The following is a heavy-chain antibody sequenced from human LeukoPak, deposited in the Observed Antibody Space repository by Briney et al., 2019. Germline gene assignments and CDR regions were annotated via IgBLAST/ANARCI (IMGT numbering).Heavy chain of an antibody. Sequence: GGSLRLSCAASGFTFSSYGMHWVRQAPGKGLEWVAVISYDGSNKYYADSVKGRFTISRDNSKNTLYLQMNSLRAEDTAVYYCAKRGYDYFTNWFDPGAREPWSPSPQ. CDR1: GFTFSSYG. CDR2: ISYDGSNK. D-gene: IGHD5-12*01. J-gene: IGHJ5*02. CDR3: AKRGYDYFTNWFDP. V-gene: IGHV3-30*18.